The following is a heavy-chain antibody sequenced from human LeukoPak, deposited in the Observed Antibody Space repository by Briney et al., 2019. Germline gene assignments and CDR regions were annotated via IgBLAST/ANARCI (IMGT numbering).Heavy chain of an antibody. CDR2: INHSGST. CDR3: AGIAAGGTQGGAFDF. V-gene: IGHV4-34*01. J-gene: IGHJ3*01. CDR1: GGSLSCFY. D-gene: IGHD6-13*01. Sequence: SDTLSLTCSVYGGSLSCFYWIWIPHPTEKALVWIGEINHSGSTNYNPSLKSRVTISVDTAKNQFSLKLSSVTAADTAVYYCAGIAAGGTQGGAFDFWGQGTMVTVSS.